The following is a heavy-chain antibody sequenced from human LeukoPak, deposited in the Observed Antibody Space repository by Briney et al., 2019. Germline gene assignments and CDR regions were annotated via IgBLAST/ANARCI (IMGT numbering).Heavy chain of an antibody. CDR3: ARDPNKPALCGSYECGAFDI. D-gene: IGHD1-26*01. V-gene: IGHV3-48*01. CDR1: GFTFSSYS. J-gene: IGHJ3*02. CDR2: ISSSSSTI. Sequence: PGGSLRLSCAASGFTFSSYSMNWVRQAPGKGLEWVSYISSSSSTIYYADSVKGRFTISRDNAKNSLYLQMNSLRAEDTAVYYCARDPNKPALCGSYECGAFDIWGQGTMVTVSS.